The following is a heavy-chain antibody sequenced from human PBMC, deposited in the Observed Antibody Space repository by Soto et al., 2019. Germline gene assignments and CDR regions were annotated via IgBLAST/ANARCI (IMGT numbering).Heavy chain of an antibody. CDR2: MNPNSGNT. V-gene: IGHV1-8*01. CDR1: GYTFTSYD. Sequence: GASVKVSCTASGYTFTSYDINWVRQATGQGLEWMGWMNPNSGNTGYAHKFQGRVTMTRNTSISTAYMELSSLRSEDTAVYYCARTLYGDNVDYWGQGTLVTVSS. D-gene: IGHD4-17*01. CDR3: ARTLYGDNVDY. J-gene: IGHJ4*02.